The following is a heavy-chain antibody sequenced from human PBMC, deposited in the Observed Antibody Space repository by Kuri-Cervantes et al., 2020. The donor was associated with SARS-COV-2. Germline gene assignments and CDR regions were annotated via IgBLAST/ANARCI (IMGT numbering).Heavy chain of an antibody. Sequence: SVKVSCKASGGTFSSYAISWVRQAPGQGLEWMGRIIPILGIANHAQKFQGRVTITADKSTSTAYMELSSLRSEDTAVYYCARGESAPEGYFDLWGRGTLVTVSS. J-gene: IGHJ2*01. CDR2: IIPILGIA. D-gene: IGHD1-14*01. CDR3: ARGESAPEGYFDL. V-gene: IGHV1-69*04. CDR1: GGTFSSYA.